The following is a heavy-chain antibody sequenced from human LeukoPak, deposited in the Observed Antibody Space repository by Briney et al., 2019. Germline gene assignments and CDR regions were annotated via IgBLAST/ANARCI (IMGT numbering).Heavy chain of an antibody. V-gene: IGHV1-46*01. D-gene: IGHD3-16*01. CDR1: GYTFTNYY. CDR3: ARGTDYYYYYYVMDV. J-gene: IGHJ6*02. Sequence: ASVKVSCKASGYTFTNYYMHWVRQAPGQGLEWMGMISPSGGSPTYAQKFQGRVSLTRDTSTSTIYVEVSSLRAEDTAVYYCARGTDYYYYYYVMDVWGRGTTVTVSS. CDR2: ISPSGGSP.